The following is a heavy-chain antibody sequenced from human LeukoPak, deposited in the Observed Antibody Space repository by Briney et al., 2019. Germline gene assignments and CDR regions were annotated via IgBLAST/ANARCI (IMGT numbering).Heavy chain of an antibody. Sequence: GASVKVSCKASGGTFSSYAISWVRQAPGQGLEWMGGIIPIFGTANYAQKFQGRVTITADESTSTAYMELSSLRSEDTAVYYCARDRRITMVRGVIGYYYGMDVWGQGTTVTASS. CDR2: IIPIFGTA. V-gene: IGHV1-69*13. CDR3: ARDRRITMVRGVIGYYYGMDV. D-gene: IGHD3-10*01. J-gene: IGHJ6*02. CDR1: GGTFSSYA.